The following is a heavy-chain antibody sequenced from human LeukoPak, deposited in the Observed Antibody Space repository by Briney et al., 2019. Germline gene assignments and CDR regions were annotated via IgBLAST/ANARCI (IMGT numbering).Heavy chain of an antibody. CDR2: IKQDGSEK. J-gene: IGHJ4*02. D-gene: IGHD2-15*01. CDR3: ARWGGGSCYDY. V-gene: IGHV3-7*01. Sequence: GGSLRLSCAASGLTFSNHWMSWVRQAPGKGLEWVANIKQDGSEKYYVNSVEGRFIIARDNAKNSLYLRMNSLRAEDSAVYYCARWGGGSCYDYWGPGTLVTVSS. CDR1: GLTFSNHW.